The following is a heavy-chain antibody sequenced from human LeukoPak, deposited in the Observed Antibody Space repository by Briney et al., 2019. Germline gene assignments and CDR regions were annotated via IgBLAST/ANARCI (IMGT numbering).Heavy chain of an antibody. CDR3: ARDGLDNEKSYYYDSSGYYY. J-gene: IGHJ4*02. D-gene: IGHD3-22*01. CDR2: INPNSGVS. CDR1: GYTFTGYY. Sequence: ASVKVSCKASGYTFTGYYIHWVRQAPGQGLEWMGCINPNSGVSNSAQKFQGRVTMTRDASISTAYMELSRLRSDDTAVYYCARDGLDNEKSYYYDSSGYYYWGQGTLVTVSS. V-gene: IGHV1-2*02.